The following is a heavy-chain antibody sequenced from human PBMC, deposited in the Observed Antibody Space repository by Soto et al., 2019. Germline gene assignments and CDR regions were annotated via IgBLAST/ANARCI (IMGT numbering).Heavy chain of an antibody. CDR1: GGSISSSSYY. V-gene: IGHV4-39*01. CDR2: IYYSGST. J-gene: IGHJ4*02. CDR3: ASTQQQPAHGLFDY. D-gene: IGHD6-13*01. Sequence: QLQLQESGPGLVKPSETLSLTCTVSGGSISSSSYYWGWIRQPPGKGLEWIGSIYYSGSTYYNPSLKSRVTIAVDTSTTQCSLKLSSVPAADTAVYYCASTQQQPAHGLFDYWGQGTLVTVSS.